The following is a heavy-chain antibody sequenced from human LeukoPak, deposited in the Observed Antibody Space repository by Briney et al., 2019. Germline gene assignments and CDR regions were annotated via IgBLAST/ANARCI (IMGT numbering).Heavy chain of an antibody. CDR3: ARDGSVTTRYYYYYMDV. Sequence: GGSLRLSCAASGFTFSSYAMHWVRQAPGKGLEWVAVISYDGSNKYYADSVKGRSTISRDNSKNTLYLQMNSLRAEDTAVYYCARDGSVTTRYYYYYMDVWGKGTTVTVSS. CDR1: GFTFSSYA. CDR2: ISYDGSNK. J-gene: IGHJ6*03. V-gene: IGHV3-30*04. D-gene: IGHD4-17*01.